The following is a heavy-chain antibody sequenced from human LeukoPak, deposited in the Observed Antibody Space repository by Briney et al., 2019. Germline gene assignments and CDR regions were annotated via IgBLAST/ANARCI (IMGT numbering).Heavy chain of an antibody. V-gene: IGHV4-61*02. J-gene: IGHJ4*02. D-gene: IGHD3-10*01. CDR3: ARSLLLWFGEPYFDY. CDR2: IYTSGST. CDR1: GGSISSGSYY. Sequence: SEALSLTCTVSGGSISSGSYYWSWIRQPAGKGPEWIGRIYTSGSTNYNPSLKSRVTISVDTSKNQFSLKLSSVTAADTAVYYCARSLLLWFGEPYFDYWGQGTLVTVSS.